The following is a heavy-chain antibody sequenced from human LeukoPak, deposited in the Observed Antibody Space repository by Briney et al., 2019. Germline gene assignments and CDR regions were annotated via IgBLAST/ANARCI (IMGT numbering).Heavy chain of an antibody. CDR1: GGSISSGDYY. D-gene: IGHD6-6*01. CDR3: ARVRPGHYFDY. J-gene: IGHJ4*02. V-gene: IGHV4-30-4*01. CDR2: IYYSGST. Sequence: SETLSLTCTVSGGSISSGDYYWSWIRQPPGKGLEWIGYIYYSGSTYYNPSLKSRVTISVDTSKNQFSLKLSSVTAADTAVYFCARVRPGHYFDYWGQGALVTVSS.